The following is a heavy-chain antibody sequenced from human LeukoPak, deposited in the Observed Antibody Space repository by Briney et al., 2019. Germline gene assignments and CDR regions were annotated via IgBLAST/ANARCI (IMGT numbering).Heavy chain of an antibody. CDR3: ARDFHLLYGGNSDWFDP. D-gene: IGHD4-23*01. Sequence: PGGSLRLSCAASGFTFSSYWMSWVRQAPGKGLEWVANIKQDGSEKYYVDSVKGRFTISRDNAKNSLYLQMNSLRAEDTAVYYCARDFHLLYGGNSDWFDPWGQGTLVTVSS. CDR1: GFTFSSYW. J-gene: IGHJ5*02. CDR2: IKQDGSEK. V-gene: IGHV3-7*01.